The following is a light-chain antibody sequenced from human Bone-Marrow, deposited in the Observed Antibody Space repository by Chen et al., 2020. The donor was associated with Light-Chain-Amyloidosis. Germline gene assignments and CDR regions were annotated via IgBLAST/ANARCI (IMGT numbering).Light chain of an antibody. V-gene: IGKV4-1*01. CDR2: WAS. Sequence: DIVMTLSPDSLAVSLGERATINCKSSQSVFYSSNNKNYLAWYQQKPGQPPKLLIYWASTRESGVPDRFSGSGSGTDFTLTISSLQAEDVAVYYCQQYDSTPLTFGQGTKVEIK. J-gene: IGKJ1*01. CDR3: QQYDSTPLT. CDR1: QSVFYSSNNKNY.